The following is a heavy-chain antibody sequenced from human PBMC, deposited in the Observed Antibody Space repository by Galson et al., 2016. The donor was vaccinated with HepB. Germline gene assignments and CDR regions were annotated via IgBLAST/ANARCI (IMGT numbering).Heavy chain of an antibody. CDR2: INQDGGNK. Sequence: SLRLSCAASGFTFSTYWMGWVRQAPGKGLEWVADINQDGGNKYYVDSVKGRFTISRDNAKNSLYLQMNSLRAEDTAVYFCARAGSGTSKYYYYYGMDVWGQGTTVTVSS. CDR3: ARAGSGTSKYYYYYGMDV. V-gene: IGHV3-7*01. J-gene: IGHJ6*02. D-gene: IGHD3-10*01. CDR1: GFTFSTYW.